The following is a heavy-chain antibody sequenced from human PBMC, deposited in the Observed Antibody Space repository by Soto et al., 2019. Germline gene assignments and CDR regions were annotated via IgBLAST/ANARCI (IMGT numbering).Heavy chain of an antibody. D-gene: IGHD2-2*01. Sequence: PGGSLRLSCAASGCTFSSYWMHWVRQAPGKGLVWVARISGGGSSTSYTDSVKGRFTISRDNSKNTLYLQMSSLRAEDTAIYYCAKDRSCNTGCYGVFHYWGHGTPVTVSS. V-gene: IGHV3-74*01. CDR2: ISGGGSST. CDR1: GCTFSSYW. CDR3: AKDRSCNTGCYGVFHY. J-gene: IGHJ4*01.